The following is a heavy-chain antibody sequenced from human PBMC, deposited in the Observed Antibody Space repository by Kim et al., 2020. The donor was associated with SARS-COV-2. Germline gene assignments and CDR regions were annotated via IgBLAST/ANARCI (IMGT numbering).Heavy chain of an antibody. Sequence: GGSLRLSCAASGFTFSGSAMHWVRQASGKGLEWVGRIRSKANSYATAYAASVKGRFTISRDDSKNTAYLQMNSLKTEDTAVYYCTVIYYYDSSGYSDAFDIWGQGTMVTVSS. CDR3: TVIYYYDSSGYSDAFDI. V-gene: IGHV3-73*01. D-gene: IGHD3-22*01. J-gene: IGHJ3*02. CDR2: IRSKANSYAT. CDR1: GFTFSGSA.